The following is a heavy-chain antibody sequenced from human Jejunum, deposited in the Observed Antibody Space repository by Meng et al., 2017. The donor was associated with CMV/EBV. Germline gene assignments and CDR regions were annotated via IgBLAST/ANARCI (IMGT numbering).Heavy chain of an antibody. Sequence: TFGDHAMSWVRQAPGKGLEWVSFIRSKAYGETTEYAASVKGRFSISRDDSQSIVYLQMNRLRSEDTAVYYCTKGPRLEWRYYGMDVWGQGTTVTVSS. CDR1: TFGDHA. V-gene: IGHV3-49*04. CDR3: TKGPRLEWRYYGMDV. D-gene: IGHD3-3*01. CDR2: IRSKAYGETT. J-gene: IGHJ6*02.